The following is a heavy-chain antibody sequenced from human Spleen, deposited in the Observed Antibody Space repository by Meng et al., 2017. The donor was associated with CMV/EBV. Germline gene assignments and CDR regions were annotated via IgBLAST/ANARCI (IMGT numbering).Heavy chain of an antibody. V-gene: IGHV4-34*01. CDR3: ARASGSHSGHWFDP. D-gene: IGHD1-26*01. CDR2: INHSGSI. J-gene: IGHJ5*02. CDR1: GGSFSGYY. Sequence: CAVYGGSFSGYYWSWIRQPPGKGLEWIGEINHSGSIHSTPSLHSPVTISVDTSRNQFSLKMNSVTAADTAVYYCARASGSHSGHWFDPWGQGTLVTVSS.